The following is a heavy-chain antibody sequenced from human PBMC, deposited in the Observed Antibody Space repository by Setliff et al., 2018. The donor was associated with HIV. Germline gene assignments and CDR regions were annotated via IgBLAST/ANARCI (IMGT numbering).Heavy chain of an antibody. J-gene: IGHJ4*02. D-gene: IGHD3-16*01. CDR2: ISYSGNT. V-gene: IGHV4-39*07. Sequence: SETLSLTCSVSGVSISSSDYYWGWIRQPPGQGLEWIGTISYSGNTFFNPSFRSRVAMSLDTSKNQFSLKLSSVTAADTAVYYCAREGTVDALRYWGQGTLVTVS. CDR1: GVSISSSDYY. CDR3: AREGTVDALRY.